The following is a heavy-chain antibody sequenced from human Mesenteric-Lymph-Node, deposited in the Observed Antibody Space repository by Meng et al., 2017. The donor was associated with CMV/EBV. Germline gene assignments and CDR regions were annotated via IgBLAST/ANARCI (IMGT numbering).Heavy chain of an antibody. Sequence: GGSLRLSCVASGFTFSAYGMHWVRQAPGRGLDWVAYIAYDGGVKYYGDSVKGRFTVSRDNSESTLFLQVNNLRPEDTAVYYCATRVGATGFFESWGQGTLVTVSS. CDR2: IAYDGGVK. V-gene: IGHV3-30*02. D-gene: IGHD1-26*01. CDR1: GFTFSAYG. J-gene: IGHJ4*02. CDR3: ATRVGATGFFES.